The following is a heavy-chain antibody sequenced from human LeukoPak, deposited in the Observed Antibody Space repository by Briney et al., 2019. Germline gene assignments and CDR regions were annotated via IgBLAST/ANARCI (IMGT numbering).Heavy chain of an antibody. CDR3: ASGGRQLPQFDY. CDR2: LYSDYDT. Sequence: GGSLRLSCAASGFSVSDNYMSWVRQAPGKGLEWVSLLYSDYDTYYTDSVKGRFTISRDNSKNTLYLQMNRLRLEDTAVYYCASGGRQLPQFDYWGRGTLVSVSS. V-gene: IGHV3-66*01. D-gene: IGHD2-15*01. CDR1: GFSVSDNY. J-gene: IGHJ4*02.